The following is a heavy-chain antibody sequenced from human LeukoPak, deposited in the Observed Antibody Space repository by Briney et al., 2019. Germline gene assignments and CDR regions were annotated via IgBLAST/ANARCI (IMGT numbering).Heavy chain of an antibody. J-gene: IGHJ4*02. CDR3: ARRGVGASYIDY. Sequence: SETLSLTCTVSGGSITAGNHHWGWIRQPPGKGLEWIGSVYYSGSIFSDTSHKSRVTISGDTSKNQFSLSLSSVTAADTAVYYCARRGVGASYIDYWGQGTLVTVSS. V-gene: IGHV4-39*01. D-gene: IGHD1-26*01. CDR1: GGSITAGNHH. CDR2: VYYSGSI.